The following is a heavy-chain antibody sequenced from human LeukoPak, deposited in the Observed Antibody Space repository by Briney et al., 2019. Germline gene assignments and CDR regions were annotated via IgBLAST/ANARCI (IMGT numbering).Heavy chain of an antibody. J-gene: IGHJ6*02. CDR2: INPSGGST. Sequence: ASVKVSCTASGYTFTSYYMHWVRQAPGQGLEWMGIINPSGGSTSYAQKFQGRVTMTRDTSTSTVYMELSSLRSEDTAVYYCARWTKGYCSSTSCPPLYYGMDVWGQGTTVTVSS. CDR1: GYTFTSYY. CDR3: ARWTKGYCSSTSCPPLYYGMDV. V-gene: IGHV1-46*01. D-gene: IGHD2-2*01.